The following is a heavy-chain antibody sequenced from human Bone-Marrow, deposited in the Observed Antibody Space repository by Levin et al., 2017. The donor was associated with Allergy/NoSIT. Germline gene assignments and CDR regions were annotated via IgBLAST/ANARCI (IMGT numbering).Heavy chain of an antibody. CDR3: AKDLRDGYNFGY. D-gene: IGHD5-24*01. J-gene: IGHJ4*02. CDR2: ISASAEST. Sequence: GGSLRLSCAASEFRFSSYAMNWVRQAPGKGLEWVSSISASAESTHYADSVKGRFTISRDNSKNTLYLQMNSLRVEDTAVYYCAKDLRDGYNFGYWGQGTLVTVSS. V-gene: IGHV3-23*01. CDR1: EFRFSSYA.